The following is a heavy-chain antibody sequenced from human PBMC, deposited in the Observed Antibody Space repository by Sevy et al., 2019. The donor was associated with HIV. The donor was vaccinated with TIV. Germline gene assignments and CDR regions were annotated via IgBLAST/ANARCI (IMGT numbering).Heavy chain of an antibody. CDR2: ISYDGRNTK. CDR3: ATDSGEILSSAFDY. D-gene: IGHD3-10*01. J-gene: IGHJ4*02. V-gene: IGHV3-30*03. CDR1: GFSFSDHR. Sequence: GGSLRLSCVGSGFSFSDHRMHWVRQAPGKGLEWMAVISYDGRNTKYKADSVKGRFTISRDNSKNTLYLQMNSLRAEDTAIYYCATDSGEILSSAFDYWGQGTLVTVSS.